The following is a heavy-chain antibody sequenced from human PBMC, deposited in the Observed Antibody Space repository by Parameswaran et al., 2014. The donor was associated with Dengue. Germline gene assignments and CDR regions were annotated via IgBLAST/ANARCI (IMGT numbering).Heavy chain of an antibody. D-gene: IGHD4-17*01. CDR2: IYYSGST. V-gene: IGHV4-31*02. CDR3: ARTNHDYGDYVSLLDWYFDL. J-gene: IGHJ2*01. Sequence: RWIRQPPGKGLEWIGYIYYSGSTYYNPSLKSRVTISVDTSKNQFSLKLSSVTAADTAVYYCARTNHDYGDYVSLLDWYFDLWGRGTLVTVSS.